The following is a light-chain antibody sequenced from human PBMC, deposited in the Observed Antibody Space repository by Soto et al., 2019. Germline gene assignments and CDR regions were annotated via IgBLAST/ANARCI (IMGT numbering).Light chain of an antibody. Sequence: EIVLTQSPGILSLSPGERASLSCVVSQSISSIFLSWYQQKPGQAPRLLIYGASNRATGIPDRFSGTGSGTDFTLNISRLEAEDFAVYYCQQYDNSPITFGQGTRLEIK. J-gene: IGKJ5*01. CDR1: QSISSIF. CDR3: QQYDNSPIT. V-gene: IGKV3-20*01. CDR2: GAS.